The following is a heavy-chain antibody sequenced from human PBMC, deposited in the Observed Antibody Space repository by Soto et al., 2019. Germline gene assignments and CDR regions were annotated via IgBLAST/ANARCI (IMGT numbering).Heavy chain of an antibody. V-gene: IGHV1-69*01. Sequence: QVQLVQSGAEVKKPGSSVKVSCKASGGTFSSYAISWVRQAPGQGLEWMGGIIPIFGTANYAQKFQGRVTITAEESTSTAYMELSSLRSEDTAVYYCSRGEGAAAGTGTPLDYWSQGTLVTVSS. CDR3: SRGEGAAAGTGTPLDY. J-gene: IGHJ4*02. D-gene: IGHD6-13*01. CDR1: GGTFSSYA. CDR2: IIPIFGTA.